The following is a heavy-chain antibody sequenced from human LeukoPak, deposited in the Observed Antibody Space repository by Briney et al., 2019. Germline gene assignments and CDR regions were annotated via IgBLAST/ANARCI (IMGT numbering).Heavy chain of an antibody. Sequence: GESLKISCKGSGYSFTSYWSGWVRQMPGKGLEWMGIIYPGDSDTRYSPLFQCQVTISADKSISTAYLQWSSLKASGTAMYYCARHQTSVDTAMVYWGHGTLVTVSS. V-gene: IGHV5-51*01. J-gene: IGHJ4*01. CDR1: GYSFTSYW. CDR3: ARHQTSVDTAMVY. D-gene: IGHD5-18*01. CDR2: IYPGDSDT.